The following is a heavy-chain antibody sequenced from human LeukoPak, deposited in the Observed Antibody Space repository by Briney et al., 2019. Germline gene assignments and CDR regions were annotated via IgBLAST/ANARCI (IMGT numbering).Heavy chain of an antibody. Sequence: SETLSLTCTVSGGSISDYYWTWIRQPAGKGLEWIGRIFSSGTTNYNPSLKSRVAMSIDMSKNQFSLELSSVTAADTAVYFCARRHVEYSSSSDPYYFDYWGQGTLVTVSS. J-gene: IGHJ4*02. CDR3: ARRHVEYSSSSDPYYFDY. D-gene: IGHD6-6*01. CDR2: IFSSGTT. V-gene: IGHV4-4*07. CDR1: GGSISDYY.